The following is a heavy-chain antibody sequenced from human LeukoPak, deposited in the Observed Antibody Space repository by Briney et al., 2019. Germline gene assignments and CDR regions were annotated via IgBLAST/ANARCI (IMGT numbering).Heavy chain of an antibody. V-gene: IGHV3-30*18. CDR2: ISYDGSNK. CDR3: AESSPGQQLVLGY. D-gene: IGHD6-13*01. Sequence: PGRSLRLSCAASGFTFSSYGMHWVRQAPGKGLEWVAVISYDGSNKYYADSVKGRFTISRDNSKNTLYLQMNSLRAEDTAVYYCAESSPGQQLVLGYWGQGTLVTVSS. J-gene: IGHJ4*02. CDR1: GFTFSSYG.